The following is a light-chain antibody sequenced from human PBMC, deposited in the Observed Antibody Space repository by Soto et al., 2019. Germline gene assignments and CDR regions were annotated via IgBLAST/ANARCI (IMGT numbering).Light chain of an antibody. J-gene: IGKJ1*01. CDR3: QQYHSTPKT. CDR1: QSVLYSSNNKNY. Sequence: DIVMTQSPDSLAVSLGERATINCKSSQSVLYSSNNKNYLAWYQQKPGQPPKLLIYWAPTREFGVPDRFSGSGSGTDFPLTISSLQAEDVAVYYCQQYHSTPKTFGQGTKVEIK. CDR2: WAP. V-gene: IGKV4-1*01.